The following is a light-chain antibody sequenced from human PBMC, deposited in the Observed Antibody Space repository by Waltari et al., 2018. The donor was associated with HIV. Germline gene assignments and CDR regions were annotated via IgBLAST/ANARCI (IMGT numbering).Light chain of an antibody. V-gene: IGLV1-47*01. Sequence: QSVLTQPPSASGTPGQMVTISCSGSSSNIGSNYVYWYQQLPGTAPKLLIYRNNQRPSGVPDRFSGSKSGTSASLAISGLRSDDEADYYCAAWDGSLSAYVLFGGGTKLTVL. CDR2: RNN. CDR1: SSNIGSNY. CDR3: AAWDGSLSAYVL. J-gene: IGLJ2*01.